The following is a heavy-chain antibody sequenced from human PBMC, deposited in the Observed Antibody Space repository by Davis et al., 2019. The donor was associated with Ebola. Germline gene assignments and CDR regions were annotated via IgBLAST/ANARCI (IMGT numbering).Heavy chain of an antibody. V-gene: IGHV1-46*01. CDR2: INPSAGDP. J-gene: IGHJ6*04. D-gene: IGHD1-26*01. Sequence: ASVKVSCKASGYTFRNYYIYWVRQAPGQGLEWMGLINPSAGDPRYAPRFRGRVTMTRDTSTSTVYMELNSLGYDDTAVYFCAREGYGSDLPDNYFYYYGMDVWGKGTTVAVSS. CDR3: AREGYGSDLPDNYFYYYGMDV. CDR1: GYTFRNYY.